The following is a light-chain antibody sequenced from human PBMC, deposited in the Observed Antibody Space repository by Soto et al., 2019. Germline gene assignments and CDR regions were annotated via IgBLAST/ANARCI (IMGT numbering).Light chain of an antibody. J-gene: IGLJ3*02. V-gene: IGLV4-69*01. Sequence: QSVLTQSPSASASLGASVKLTCTLSSGHSSYAIAWHQQQPEKGPRYLMKLNSDGSHSKGDGIPDRFSGSSSGAERYLTISSLQSEDEADYYCQTWGTGFWVFGGGNKLTVL. CDR3: QTWGTGFWV. CDR2: LNSDGSH. CDR1: SGHSSYA.